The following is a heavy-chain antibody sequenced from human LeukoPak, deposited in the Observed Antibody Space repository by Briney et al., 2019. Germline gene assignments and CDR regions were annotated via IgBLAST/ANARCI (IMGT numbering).Heavy chain of an antibody. Sequence: PGGSLRLSCAASGFTFSSYWMRWVRQAPGKGLEWVSIIYSGGYTFYADSVKGRFTISRDNSKNTLYLQMNSLRAEDTAVYYCARTAAGTFFDYWGQGTLVTVSS. D-gene: IGHD6-13*01. V-gene: IGHV3-53*01. CDR2: IYSGGYT. CDR1: GFTFSSYW. J-gene: IGHJ4*02. CDR3: ARTAAGTFFDY.